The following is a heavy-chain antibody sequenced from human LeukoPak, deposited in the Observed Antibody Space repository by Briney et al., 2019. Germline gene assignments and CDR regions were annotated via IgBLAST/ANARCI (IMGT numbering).Heavy chain of an antibody. J-gene: IGHJ4*02. CDR1: GGSFSGYY. V-gene: IGHV4-59*08. CDR2: IYYSGST. D-gene: IGHD3-10*01. CDR3: ARHRGAVGSYLDY. Sequence: SETLSLTCAVYGGSFSGYYWSWIRQPPGKGLEWIGYIYYSGSTNYNPSLKSRVTISVDTSKNQFSLKLSSVTAADTAVYYCARHRGAVGSYLDYWGQGTLVTVSS.